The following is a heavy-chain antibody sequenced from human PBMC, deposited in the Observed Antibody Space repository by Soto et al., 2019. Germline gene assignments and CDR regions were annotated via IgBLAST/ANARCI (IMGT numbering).Heavy chain of an antibody. CDR3: ARQKGITMRESAFDI. Sequence: QVQLVESGGGVVQPGRSLRLSCAASGFTFRIYAVHWVRQAPGKGLEWVAVIASDASEKFYADSVKGRFTISRDNSKNTLYLQMNSLTSDDTAVYYCARQKGITMRESAFDIWGQGTMVTVSS. CDR2: IASDASEK. V-gene: IGHV3-30-3*01. D-gene: IGHD3-22*01. CDR1: GFTFRIYA. J-gene: IGHJ3*02.